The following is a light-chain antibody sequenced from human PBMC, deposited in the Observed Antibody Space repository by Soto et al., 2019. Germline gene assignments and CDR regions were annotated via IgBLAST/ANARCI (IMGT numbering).Light chain of an antibody. J-gene: IGLJ1*01. V-gene: IGLV2-14*01. CDR3: SSYTSSSTHDV. CDR1: SSDVGGYNY. Sequence: QSALTQPASVSGSPGQSITISCTGTSSDVGGYNYVSWYQQHPGKAPKLMIYEVSNRPSAVSNRFSGSKSGNTASLTISGFQAEDEADYYCSSYTSSSTHDVFGTGTKLTVL. CDR2: EVS.